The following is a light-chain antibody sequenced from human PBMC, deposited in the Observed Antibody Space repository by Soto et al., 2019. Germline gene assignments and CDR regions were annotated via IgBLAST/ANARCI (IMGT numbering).Light chain of an antibody. CDR3: QQYNNWPPA. CDR1: QSISTN. J-gene: IGKJ4*01. Sequence: EIVMTQSPATLSVSPGERATLSCRASQSISTNLAWYQQKPGQAPRLLIYGASTRATGFPARFSGSGSGTELTLTISSLQSEDFAVYYCQQYNNWPPAFGGGTKVEIK. CDR2: GAS. V-gene: IGKV3-15*01.